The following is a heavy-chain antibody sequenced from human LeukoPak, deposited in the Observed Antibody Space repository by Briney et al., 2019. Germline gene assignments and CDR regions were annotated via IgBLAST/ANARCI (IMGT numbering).Heavy chain of an antibody. D-gene: IGHD3-16*02. CDR1: GGSFNGYY. CDR3: ARVARGSYRNSFDS. Sequence: SETLSLICAVSGGSFNGYYWSWIRQSPAKGLEWIGEINYSGGTNYNPSLKSRLTISVDTSKNHFSLNLTSVTAADTAIYFCARVARGSYRNSFDSWGQGSLVTVSS. CDR2: INYSGGT. V-gene: IGHV4-34*01. J-gene: IGHJ5*01.